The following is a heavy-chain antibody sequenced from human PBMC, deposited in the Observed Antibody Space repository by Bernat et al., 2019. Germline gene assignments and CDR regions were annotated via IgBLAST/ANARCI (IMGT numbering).Heavy chain of an antibody. CDR2: INSDGSST. J-gene: IGHJ5*02. CDR1: GFTFSSYW. V-gene: IGHV3-74*01. CDR3: VRGGGWGNDAGFDP. D-gene: IGHD1-1*01. Sequence: EVQLVESGGGLVQPGGSLRLSCAASGFTFSSYWMHWVRQAPGKGLVWVSRINSDGSSTSYADAVKGRLTVSRDNAKNTLYLQMNSLRAEDTAVYYCVRGGGWGNDAGFDPWGQGTLVTVSS.